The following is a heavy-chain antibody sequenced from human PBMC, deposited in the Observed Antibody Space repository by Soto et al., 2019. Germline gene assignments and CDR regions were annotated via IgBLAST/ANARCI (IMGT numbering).Heavy chain of an antibody. V-gene: IGHV4-34*01. CDR1: GGSFSGYY. Sequence: QVQLQQWGAGLLEPSETLSLTCAVYGGSFSGYYWSWIRQPPGKGLEWIGEINHSGNTNYNPSLKSRVTISVDKSNNQFSLKLSSVTAADTAVYYCASQGLPYFDWSPTPLYYMDVWGKGTTVTVSS. CDR3: ASQGLPYFDWSPTPLYYMDV. D-gene: IGHD3-9*01. CDR2: INHSGNT. J-gene: IGHJ6*03.